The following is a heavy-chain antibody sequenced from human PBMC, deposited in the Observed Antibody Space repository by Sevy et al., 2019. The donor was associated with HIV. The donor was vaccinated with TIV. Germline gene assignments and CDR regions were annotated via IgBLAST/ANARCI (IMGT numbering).Heavy chain of an antibody. Sequence: ASVKVSCKASGGTFSSYAISWVRQAPGQGLEWMGGIIPIFGTANYAQKFQGRVTITADESTSTAYMELSSLRSEDTAVYYCARDSLVGANIWFDPWGQGTLVTVSS. CDR1: GGTFSSYA. J-gene: IGHJ5*02. V-gene: IGHV1-69*13. CDR3: ARDSLVGANIWFDP. D-gene: IGHD1-26*01. CDR2: IIPIFGTA.